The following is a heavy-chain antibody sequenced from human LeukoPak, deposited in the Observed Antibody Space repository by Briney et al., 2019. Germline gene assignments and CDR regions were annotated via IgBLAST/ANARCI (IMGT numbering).Heavy chain of an antibody. CDR3: AKDLYFEGNYPGLFDY. J-gene: IGHJ4*02. CDR1: GFTFSSYG. CDR2: ISYDGSNK. V-gene: IGHV3-30*18. D-gene: IGHD1-7*01. Sequence: PGGSLRLSCAASGFTFSSYGMHWVRQAPGKGLEWVAVISYDGSNKYYADSVKGRFTISRDNSKNTLYLQMNSLRAEDTAVYYCAKDLYFEGNYPGLFDYWGQGTLVTVSS.